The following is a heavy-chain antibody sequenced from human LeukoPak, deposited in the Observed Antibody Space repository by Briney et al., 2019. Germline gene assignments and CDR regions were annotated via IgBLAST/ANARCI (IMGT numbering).Heavy chain of an antibody. D-gene: IGHD2-2*01. J-gene: IGHJ5*02. Sequence: GGSLRLSCAASGFTFSNAWMSWVRQAPGKGLEWVGRIKSKTDGGTTDYAAPVKGRFTISRDDSKNTLYLQMNSLKTEDTAVYYCTTDPYPNRWFDPWGQGTLVTVSS. CDR1: GFTFSNAW. CDR2: IKSKTDGGTT. V-gene: IGHV3-15*01. CDR3: TTDPYPNRWFDP.